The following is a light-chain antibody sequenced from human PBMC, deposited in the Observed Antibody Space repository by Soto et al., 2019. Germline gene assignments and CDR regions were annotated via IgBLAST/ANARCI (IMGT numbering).Light chain of an antibody. CDR1: QSISSW. CDR3: QQYNSYSPST. J-gene: IGKJ1*01. V-gene: IGKV1-5*03. Sequence: DIQMTQSPSTLSASVGDRVTITCRASQSISSWLAWYQQKPGKAPKLLIYKASSLESGGPSRFSGSGSGTECTLTISSLQPDDFATYYCQQYNSYSPSTFGQGPNVEIK. CDR2: KAS.